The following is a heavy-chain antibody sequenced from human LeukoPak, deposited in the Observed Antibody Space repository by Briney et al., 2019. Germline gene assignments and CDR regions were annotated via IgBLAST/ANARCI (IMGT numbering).Heavy chain of an antibody. CDR1: GGSISSSNW. V-gene: IGHV4-4*02. CDR2: IYHSGST. Sequence: PSETLSLTCAVSGGSISSSNWWSWVRQPPGKGLEWIGEIYHSGSTNYNPSLKSRVTISVAKSKNQFSLKLSSVTAADTAVYYCARIAAAGQLLYGYYYYMDVWGKGTTVTISS. J-gene: IGHJ6*03. D-gene: IGHD6-13*01. CDR3: ARIAAAGQLLYGYYYYMDV.